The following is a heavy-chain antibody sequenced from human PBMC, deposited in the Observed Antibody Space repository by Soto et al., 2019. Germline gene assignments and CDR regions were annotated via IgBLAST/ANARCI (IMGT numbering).Heavy chain of an antibody. CDR3: TRSTHAMNGGSHYMALDDDLVTGMDV. Sequence: QVQLQESGPRLVRPSGALSLTCSVSGASITSGHWWTWVRPSPGQGLEWIGEISARGSDYSNPSRKSRVSLSVDKSQNQFSLRLTSVTAADTAIYYCTRSTHAMNGGSHYMALDDDLVTGMDVFGAGTTVNVS. D-gene: IGHD3-16*01. J-gene: IGHJ6*02. CDR1: GASITSGHW. V-gene: IGHV4-4*02. CDR2: ISARGSD.